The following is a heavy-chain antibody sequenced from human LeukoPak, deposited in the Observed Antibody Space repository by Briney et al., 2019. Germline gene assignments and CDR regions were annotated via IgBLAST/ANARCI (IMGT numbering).Heavy chain of an antibody. D-gene: IGHD6-19*01. Sequence: ASVKVSCKASGGTFNSYAISWVRQAPGQGLEWMGRIIPFLRVANYTQKFQGRVTITADRSTSTAYMELSSLRSEDTAVYYCANTRSISSAWTLQPDRYYGVDVWGQGTTVTVSS. V-gene: IGHV1-69*04. J-gene: IGHJ6*02. CDR1: GGTFNSYA. CDR3: ANTRSISSAWTLQPDRYYGVDV. CDR2: IIPFLRVA.